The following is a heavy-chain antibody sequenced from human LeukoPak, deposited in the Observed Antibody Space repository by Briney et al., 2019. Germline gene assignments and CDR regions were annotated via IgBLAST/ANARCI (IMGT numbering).Heavy chain of an antibody. D-gene: IGHD6-13*01. V-gene: IGHV3-23*01. J-gene: IGHJ4*02. CDR2: ITDSGGNT. CDR3: AKRVAHSSTWAYFDY. Sequence: GGSLRLSCAASGFTFSTYAMSWVRQAPGKGLEWVSGITDSGGNTYYADSVKGRFTISRDNSKNTVSLQMNSLRAEDTAVYYCAKRVAHSSTWAYFDYWGQGTLVTVSS. CDR1: GFTFSTYA.